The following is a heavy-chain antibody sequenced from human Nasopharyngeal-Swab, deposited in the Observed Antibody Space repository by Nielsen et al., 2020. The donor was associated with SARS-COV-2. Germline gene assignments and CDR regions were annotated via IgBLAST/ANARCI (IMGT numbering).Heavy chain of an antibody. D-gene: IGHD4/OR15-4a*01. CDR2: INWNGDYI. J-gene: IGHJ4*02. Sequence: SLKISCAASGFTFDNYAMHWVRQGPGKGLEWVSSINWNGDYIVYADSVKGRFTISRDNAKNSLYLQMNSLRADDTALYYCTKGRADYSNPSFDNWGQGTLVTVSS. CDR1: GFTFDNYA. V-gene: IGHV3-9*01. CDR3: TKGRADYSNPSFDN.